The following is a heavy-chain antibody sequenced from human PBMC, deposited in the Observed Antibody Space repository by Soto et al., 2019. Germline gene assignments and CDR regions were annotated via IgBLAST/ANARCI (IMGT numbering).Heavy chain of an antibody. CDR2: ISYDGSNK. J-gene: IGHJ3*02. V-gene: IGHV3-30*18. CDR3: AKESTVGAFDI. CDR1: VCTFSSYG. Sequence: GGSLRLSCASSVCTFSSYGMHWVRHSPGKWLEWVAVISYDGSNKYYADSVKGRFTISRDNSKNTLYLQMNSLRAEDTAVYYCAKESTVGAFDILGQGTIDIVSS.